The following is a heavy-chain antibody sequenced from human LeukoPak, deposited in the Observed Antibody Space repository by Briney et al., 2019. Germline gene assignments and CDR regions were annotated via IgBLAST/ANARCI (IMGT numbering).Heavy chain of an antibody. CDR3: ARANFLYCSSSTCLFDY. CDR2: INPNDGDT. CDR1: GYTFTDYY. J-gene: IGHJ4*02. Sequence: ASVKVSCKASGYTFTDYYMHWVRQAPGQGFEWMGWINPNDGDTNYTQKFQGRVTMTRDTSISTAHMEVSRLRSDDTAVYYCARANFLYCSSSTCLFDYWGQGTLVTVSS. D-gene: IGHD2-2*01. V-gene: IGHV1-2*02.